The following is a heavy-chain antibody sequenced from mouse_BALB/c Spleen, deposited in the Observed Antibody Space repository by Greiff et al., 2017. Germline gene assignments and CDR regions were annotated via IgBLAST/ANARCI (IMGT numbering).Heavy chain of an antibody. Sequence: QVQLQQPGAELVKPGASVKLSCKASGYTFTSYYMYWVKQRPGQGLEWIGGINPSNGGTNFNEKFKSKATLTVDKSSSTAYMQLSSLTSEDSAVYYCARDGNYDYAMDYWGQGTSVTVSS. CDR2: INPSNGGT. D-gene: IGHD2-1*01. V-gene: IGHV1S81*02. J-gene: IGHJ4*01. CDR1: GYTFTSYY. CDR3: ARDGNYDYAMDY.